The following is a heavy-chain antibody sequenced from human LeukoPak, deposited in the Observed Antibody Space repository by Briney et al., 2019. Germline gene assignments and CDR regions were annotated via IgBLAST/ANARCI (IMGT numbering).Heavy chain of an antibody. CDR1: GGSISSYY. CDR2: IYYSGST. CDR3: ARATYDSSGYYEYYFDY. V-gene: IGHV4-59*12. D-gene: IGHD3-22*01. Sequence: SETLSLTCTVSGGSISSYYWSWLRQPPGKGLEGIGYIYYSGSTNYNPSLKSRVTISVDTSKNQFSLKLSSVTAADTAVYYCARATYDSSGYYEYYFDYWGQGTLVTVSS. J-gene: IGHJ4*02.